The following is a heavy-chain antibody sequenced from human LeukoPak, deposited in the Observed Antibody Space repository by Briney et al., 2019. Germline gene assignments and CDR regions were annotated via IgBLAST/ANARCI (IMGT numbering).Heavy chain of an antibody. J-gene: IGHJ4*02. Sequence: GGSLRLSCAASGFTFSSYGMHWVRQAPGKGLEWVAFIRYDGSNKYYADSVKGRFTISRDNSKNTLYLQMNSLRAEDTAVYYCAKDLHSSGWYDHFDYWGQGTLVTVSS. CDR1: GFTFSSYG. V-gene: IGHV3-30*02. CDR3: AKDLHSSGWYDHFDY. CDR2: IRYDGSNK. D-gene: IGHD6-19*01.